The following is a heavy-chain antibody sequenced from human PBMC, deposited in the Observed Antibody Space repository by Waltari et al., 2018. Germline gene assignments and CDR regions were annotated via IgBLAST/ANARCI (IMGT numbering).Heavy chain of an antibody. J-gene: IGHJ4*02. CDR3: ARDLIEIHKPTWMTTVTPAPGDY. Sequence: QLQLQESGPGLVKPSETLSLTCTVSGGSISSSSYYWGWIRHPPGNGLVWIGGIYYSGSTYYNPSLKSRVTISVDTSKSQFSLKLSSVTAADTAVYYCARDLIEIHKPTWMTTVTPAPGDYWGQGTLVTVSS. CDR2: IYYSGST. V-gene: IGHV4-39*07. D-gene: IGHD4-17*01. CDR1: GGSISSSSYY.